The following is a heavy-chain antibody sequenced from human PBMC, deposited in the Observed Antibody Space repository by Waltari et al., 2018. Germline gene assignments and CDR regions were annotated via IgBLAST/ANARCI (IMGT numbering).Heavy chain of an antibody. J-gene: IGHJ4*01. D-gene: IGHD3-10*01. V-gene: IGHV2-5*01. CDR1: GFSLSTSGVG. Sequence: QITLKESGPTVVQTTQTLTLTCTFAGFSLSTSGVGVYWIRKPPRKALEWLALIYCNDDKSYSQSLKSIITITTYSYKNQDALTRSVMVPVDTAIYYCALREDRGSHDGFQYWGHGILVTVSS. CDR2: IYCNDDK. CDR3: ALREDRGSHDGFQY.